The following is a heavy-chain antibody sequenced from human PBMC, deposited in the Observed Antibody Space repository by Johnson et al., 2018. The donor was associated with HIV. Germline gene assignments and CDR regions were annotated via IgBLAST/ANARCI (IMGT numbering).Heavy chain of an antibody. CDR3: AKGRSPRIQLRTWAFDI. CDR1: GFTFSSYA. CDR2: ISYDGSNK. Sequence: QVHLVESGGGVVQPGRSLRLSCAASGFTFSSYAMHWVRQAPGKGLEWVAVISYDGSNKYYADSVKGRFTISRDNSKNSLYLQMNSLRAEDTAVYYCAKGRSPRIQLRTWAFDIWGQGTMVTVSS. D-gene: IGHD5-18*01. J-gene: IGHJ3*02. V-gene: IGHV3-30*04.